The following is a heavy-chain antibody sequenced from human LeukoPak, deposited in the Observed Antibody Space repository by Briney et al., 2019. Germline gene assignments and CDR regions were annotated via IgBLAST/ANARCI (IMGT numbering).Heavy chain of an antibody. Sequence: SGGSLRLSCAASGFTFSSYGMPWVRQAPGKGLEWVAVIWYDGSNKYYADSVKGRFTISRDNSKNTLYLQMNSLRAEDTAVYYCASDTPIAVAGVFGVWDYWGQGTLVTVSS. CDR1: GFTFSSYG. V-gene: IGHV3-33*01. D-gene: IGHD6-19*01. J-gene: IGHJ4*02. CDR3: ASDTPIAVAGVFGVWDY. CDR2: IWYDGSNK.